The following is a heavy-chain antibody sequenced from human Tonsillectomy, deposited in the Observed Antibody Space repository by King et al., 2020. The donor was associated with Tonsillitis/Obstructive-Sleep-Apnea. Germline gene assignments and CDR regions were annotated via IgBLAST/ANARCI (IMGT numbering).Heavy chain of an antibody. CDR3: TTDVHDFDY. CDR2: IKSKTDGGTT. CDR1: GFTFSNAW. D-gene: IGHD3-10*02. V-gene: IGHV3-15*01. Sequence: VQLVESGGGLVKPGGSLRLSCAASGFTFSNAWMSWVRQAPGKGLEWVVRIKSKTDGGTTDYAAPVKGRFTISREDSKNTLYLQMNSLKTEDTAVYYCTTDVHDFDYWGQGTLVTVSS. J-gene: IGHJ4*02.